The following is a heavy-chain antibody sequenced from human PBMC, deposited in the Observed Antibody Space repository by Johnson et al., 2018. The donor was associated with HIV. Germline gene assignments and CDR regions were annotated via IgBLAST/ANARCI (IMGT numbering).Heavy chain of an antibody. CDR2: ISSSGSTI. D-gene: IGHD3-10*01. CDR1: GFTFSDYY. Sequence: VQLVESGGGLVKPGGSLRLSCAASGFTFSDYYMSWIRQAPGKGLEWVSYISSSGSTIYYADSVKGRFTISRDNAKNSLYIQMKSLRDEDTALYYCARHGLPFVSYAFDIWGQGTMVTVSS. V-gene: IGHV3-11*01. J-gene: IGHJ3*02. CDR3: ARHGLPFVSYAFDI.